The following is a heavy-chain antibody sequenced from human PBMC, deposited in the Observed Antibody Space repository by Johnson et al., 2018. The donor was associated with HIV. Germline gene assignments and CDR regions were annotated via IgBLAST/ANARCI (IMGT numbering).Heavy chain of an antibody. CDR3: ARDATPWGGDYVGYAFDR. V-gene: IGHV3-11*04. J-gene: IGHJ3*01. CDR1: GFTFSDYY. D-gene: IGHD4-17*01. CDR2: ISSSGSST. Sequence: QVQLVESGGGLVQPGGSLRVSCAASGFTFSDYYMDWVRQAPGKGLEFLSYISSSGSSTYYIDSVKGRFTISRDNAKNSLYLQMNGLRAEDTAVYYCARDATPWGGDYVGYAFDRWGRGTVVTVSS.